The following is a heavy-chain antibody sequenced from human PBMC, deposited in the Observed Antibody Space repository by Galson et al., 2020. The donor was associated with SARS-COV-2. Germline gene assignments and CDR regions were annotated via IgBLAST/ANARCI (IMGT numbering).Heavy chain of an antibody. V-gene: IGHV1-3*01. J-gene: IGHJ5*02. D-gene: IGHD1-1*01. CDR1: GYTFTSYV. CDR2: INAGNDNR. Sequence: ASVKVSCKASGYTFTSYVMHRVRQAPGQSLEWMGWINAGNDNRKYSQKFQGRATITTDTSASKDYMELSSLRSEDTAVYYCSRGCPKWNLNRFDPWGQGTLVTVSS. CDR3: SRGCPKWNLNRFDP.